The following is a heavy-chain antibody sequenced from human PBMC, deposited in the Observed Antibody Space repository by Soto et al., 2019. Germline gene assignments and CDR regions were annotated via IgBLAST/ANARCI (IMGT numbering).Heavy chain of an antibody. CDR3: ARQTWIQLWFPDY. Sequence: QLQLQESGPGLVKPSETLSLTCTVSGGSISSSSYYWGWIRQPPGKGLEWIGSIYYSGSTYYNPSLKSRVTISVDTSKNQFSLKLSSVTAADTAVYYCARQTWIQLWFPDYWGQGTLVTVSS. CDR2: IYYSGST. J-gene: IGHJ4*02. D-gene: IGHD5-18*01. V-gene: IGHV4-39*01. CDR1: GGSISSSSYY.